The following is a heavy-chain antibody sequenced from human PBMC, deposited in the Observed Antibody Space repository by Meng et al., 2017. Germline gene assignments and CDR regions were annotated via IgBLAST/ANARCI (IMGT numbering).Heavy chain of an antibody. CDR2: ISAYNGNT. Sequence: EVKKPGPSGKVSCKASGYTFTRYGISWVRQAPGQGLEWMGWISAYNGNTNYTQKLQGRVTMTTDTSTSTAYMELRSLRSDDTAVYYCARVSHTYYYDSSGYYPSDYWGQGTLVTVSS. J-gene: IGHJ4*02. V-gene: IGHV1-18*01. CDR3: ARVSHTYYYDSSGYYPSDY. CDR1: GYTFTRYG. D-gene: IGHD3-22*01.